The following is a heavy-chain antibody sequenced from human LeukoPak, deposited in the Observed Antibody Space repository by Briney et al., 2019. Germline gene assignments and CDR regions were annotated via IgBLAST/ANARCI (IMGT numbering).Heavy chain of an antibody. CDR3: AREMTGISAADF. CDR2: ISSDPTSI. D-gene: IGHD6-13*01. J-gene: IGHJ4*02. CDR1: GFTFSSYS. Sequence: HPGGSLRLSCAASGFTFSSYSMNWVRQAPGKGLEWVSYISSDPTSIDYADSVKGRFTISRDNAKNSLYLQMNSLRAEDTAVYYCAREMTGISAADFWGQGTLVTVSS. V-gene: IGHV3-48*04.